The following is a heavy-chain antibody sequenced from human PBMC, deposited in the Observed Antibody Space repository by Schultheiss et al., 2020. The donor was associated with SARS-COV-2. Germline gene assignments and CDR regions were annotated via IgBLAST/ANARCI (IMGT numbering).Heavy chain of an antibody. CDR1: GFTFSSYD. CDR2: IGTAGDT. J-gene: IGHJ4*02. CDR3: AKEYSSSWYYDY. Sequence: GESLKISCAASGFTFSSYDMHWVRQATGKGLEWVSAIGTAGDTYYPGSVKGRFTISRENAKNSLYLQMNSLRAGDTAVYYCAKEYSSSWYYDYWGQGTLVTVSS. V-gene: IGHV3-13*01. D-gene: IGHD6-13*01.